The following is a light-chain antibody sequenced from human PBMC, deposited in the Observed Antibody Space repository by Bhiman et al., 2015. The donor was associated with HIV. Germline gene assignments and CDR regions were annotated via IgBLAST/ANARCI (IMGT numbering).Light chain of an antibody. Sequence: QSALTQPASVSGSLGQSITISCTGSYSDVGSYNLVSWYQHHPGKAPKLMIYDVSKRSSGVSNRFSGSKSGNTASLTISGLQAEDEADYYCTSYTISSLYVFGTGTKVTVL. V-gene: IGLV2-14*02. CDR1: YSDVGSYNL. CDR2: DVS. CDR3: TSYTISSLYV. J-gene: IGLJ1*01.